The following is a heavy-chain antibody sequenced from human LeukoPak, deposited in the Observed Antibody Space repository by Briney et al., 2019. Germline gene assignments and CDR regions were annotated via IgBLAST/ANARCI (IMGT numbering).Heavy chain of an antibody. D-gene: IGHD6-6*01. Sequence: PSETLSLTCTVSDGSISSGDYYWSWIRQPPGKGLEWIGYIYYSGSTYYNPSLKSRVTISVDTSKNQFSLKLSSVTAADTAVYYCAREYSSSSADYFDYWGQGTLVTVSS. CDR3: AREYSSSSADYFDY. V-gene: IGHV4-30-4*01. CDR1: DGSISSGDYY. CDR2: IYYSGST. J-gene: IGHJ4*02.